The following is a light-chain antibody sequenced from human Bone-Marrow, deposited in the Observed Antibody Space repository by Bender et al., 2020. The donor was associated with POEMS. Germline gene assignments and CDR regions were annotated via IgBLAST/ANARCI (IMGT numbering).Light chain of an antibody. J-gene: IGLJ3*02. V-gene: IGLV1-44*01. CDR3: AAWEDSLNGWV. Sequence: QSVLTQPPSASGTPGRRVTISCSGSSSNIGTNPVNWYQQLPGTAPTLLIYINNQRPSGVPDRFSGSKSGTSASLAISGLQSEDEADYYCAAWEDSLNGWVFGGGTKLTVL. CDR1: SSNIGTNP. CDR2: INN.